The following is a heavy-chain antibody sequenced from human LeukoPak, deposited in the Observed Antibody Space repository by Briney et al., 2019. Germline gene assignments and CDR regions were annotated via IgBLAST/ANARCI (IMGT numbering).Heavy chain of an antibody. CDR3: AELQLGPDS. Sequence: GGSLRLSSAASGFTFSSRPMSWVPQSPGKGLEWVSGISGSGDRTYYAESVKGRFTISRDNSKNTLYLQMNSLRAEDTAVYYCAELQLGPDSWGQGTLVTVSS. V-gene: IGHV3-23*01. J-gene: IGHJ4*02. CDR2: ISGSGDRT. CDR1: GFTFSSRP. D-gene: IGHD6-6*01.